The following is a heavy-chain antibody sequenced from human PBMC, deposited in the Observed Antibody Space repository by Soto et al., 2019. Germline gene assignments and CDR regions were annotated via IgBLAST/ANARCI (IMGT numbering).Heavy chain of an antibody. D-gene: IGHD6-6*01. CDR3: ARDRGSRAARPRGDKGFDP. CDR1: GYTFTSYG. CDR2: ISAYNGNT. Sequence: ASVKVSCKASGYTFTSYGISWVRQAPGQGLEWMGWISAYNGNTNYAQKLQGRVTMTTDTSTSTAYMELRSLRSDDTAVYYCARDRGSRAARPRGDKGFDPWGQGTLVTVSS. J-gene: IGHJ5*02. V-gene: IGHV1-18*01.